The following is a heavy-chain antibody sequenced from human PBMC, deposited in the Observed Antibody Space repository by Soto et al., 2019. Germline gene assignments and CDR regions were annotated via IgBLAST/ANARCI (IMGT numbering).Heavy chain of an antibody. Sequence: VGSLRLSCAASGFTFSSYAMHWVRQAPGKGLEWVAVISYDGSNKYYADSVKGRFTISRDNSKNTLYLQMNSLRAEDTAVYYCAREEGGSSWYKYYYYGMDVWGQGTTVTVSS. V-gene: IGHV3-30-3*01. CDR1: GFTFSSYA. CDR3: AREEGGSSWYKYYYYGMDV. J-gene: IGHJ6*02. CDR2: ISYDGSNK. D-gene: IGHD6-13*01.